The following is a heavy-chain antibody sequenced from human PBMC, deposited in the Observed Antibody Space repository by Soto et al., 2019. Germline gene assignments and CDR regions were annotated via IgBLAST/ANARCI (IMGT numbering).Heavy chain of an antibody. D-gene: IGHD1-1*01. CDR3: GRTRTGTLKTLIDY. CDR1: GGSISSSSYY. V-gene: IGHV4-39*01. J-gene: IGHJ4*02. Sequence: SETLSLTCTVSGGSISSSSYYWGWIRQPPGKGLEWIGSIYYSGSTYYNPSLKSRVTISVDTSKNQFSLKLSSVTAADTAVYYCGRTRTGTLKTLIDYWGQGTLVTVSS. CDR2: IYYSGST.